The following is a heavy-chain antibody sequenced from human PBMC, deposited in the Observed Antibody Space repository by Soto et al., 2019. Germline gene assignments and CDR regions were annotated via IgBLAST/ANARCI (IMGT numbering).Heavy chain of an antibody. V-gene: IGHV2-5*01. CDR1: GFSLSTSGAG. D-gene: IGHD1-1*01. Sequence: QITLKESGPTLVKPTQTLTVTCTFSGFSLSTSGAGVGWIRQSPGKAPEWLALISWKDEKRYNPGLKSRLTITKDTSKNQVVLTMTDLDPVDTATYFCAHRYAGNYYPWYFDSWGQGTLVSVSS. CDR3: AHRYAGNYYPWYFDS. CDR2: ISWKDEK. J-gene: IGHJ4*02.